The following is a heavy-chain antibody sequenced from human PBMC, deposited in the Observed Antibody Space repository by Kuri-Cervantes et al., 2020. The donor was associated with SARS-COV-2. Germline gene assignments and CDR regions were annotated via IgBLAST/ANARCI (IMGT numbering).Heavy chain of an antibody. CDR3: ARHRMADAFDI. Sequence: SETLSLTCTVSGGSISSYFWSWIRQSPGKGLEWIGSIYHSGSTYYNPSLKSRVTISVDTSKNQFSLKLSSVTAADTAVYYCARHRMADAFDIWGQGTMVTVSS. V-gene: IGHV4-38-2*02. D-gene: IGHD2-8*01. J-gene: IGHJ3*02. CDR1: GGSISSYF. CDR2: IYHSGST.